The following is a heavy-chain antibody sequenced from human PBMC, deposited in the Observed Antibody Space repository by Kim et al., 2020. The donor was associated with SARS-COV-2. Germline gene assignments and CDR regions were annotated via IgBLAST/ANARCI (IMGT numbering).Heavy chain of an antibody. V-gene: IGHV4-34*01. J-gene: IGHJ4*02. CDR3: ARGSGRVVRGVIKIDY. CDR1: GGSFSGYY. Sequence: SETLSLTCAVYGGSFSGYYWSWIRQPPGKGLEWIGEINHIGSTNYSPSLKSRVTISVDTSKNQFSLKLSAVAAADTAVYYCARGSGRVVRGVIKIDYWGPGPLVTVSS. CDR2: INHIGST. D-gene: IGHD3-10*01.